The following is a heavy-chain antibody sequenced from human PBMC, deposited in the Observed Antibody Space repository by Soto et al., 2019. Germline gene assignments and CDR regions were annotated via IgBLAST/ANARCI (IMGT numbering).Heavy chain of an antibody. CDR1: GGSINSYY. Sequence: QVQLQESGPGLVKPSETLSLTCTVSGGSINSYYWTWIRQPPGKGLEWVGYVYYTGSTSYNPSLRGRATISPDRSKNQFSLKLTSVTIADTAVYYCTRSSTGYAFDIWGQGTMVTVSS. CDR2: VYYTGST. D-gene: IGHD2-8*02. V-gene: IGHV4-59*01. J-gene: IGHJ3*02. CDR3: TRSSTGYAFDI.